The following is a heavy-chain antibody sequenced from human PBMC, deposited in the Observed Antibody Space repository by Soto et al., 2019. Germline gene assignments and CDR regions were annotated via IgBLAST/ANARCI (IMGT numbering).Heavy chain of an antibody. Sequence: GGSLRLSCAASGFTFSSYAMSWVRQAPGKGLAWVSGISGSGGSTYYADSVKGRFTISRDNSRNTLYLQMNSLRAEDTAVYYCAKDWENMATFWGQETLVTSPQ. CDR3: AKDWENMATF. V-gene: IGHV3-23*01. CDR2: ISGSGGST. J-gene: IGHJ4*02. D-gene: IGHD5-12*01. CDR1: GFTFSSYA.